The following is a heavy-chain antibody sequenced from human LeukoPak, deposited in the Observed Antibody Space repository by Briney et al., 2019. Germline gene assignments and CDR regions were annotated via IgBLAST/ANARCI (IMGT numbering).Heavy chain of an antibody. CDR3: ARDPRNVGLAP. CDR1: GFTFSSYW. D-gene: IGHD2-15*01. CDR2: IYNDGSST. J-gene: IGHJ5*02. Sequence: QSGGSLRLSCAASGFTFSSYWMHWVRQAPGKGLVWVSRIYNDGSSTNYADSVKGRFTISRDNVKNTLYLQMNSLRVEDTAVYYCARDPRNVGLAPWGQGTLVTVSS. V-gene: IGHV3-74*01.